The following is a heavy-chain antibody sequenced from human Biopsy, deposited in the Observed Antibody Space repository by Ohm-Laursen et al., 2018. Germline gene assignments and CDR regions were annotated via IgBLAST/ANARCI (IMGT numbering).Heavy chain of an antibody. V-gene: IGHV4-59*01. CDR1: GGSISSDG. D-gene: IGHD2/OR15-2a*01. J-gene: IGHJ6*02. CDR3: TRATNSTGWPYYYFYGMDI. Sequence: SETLSLTCTVSGGSISSDGWSWIRQTPGKGLEWIGYVYYSGTTTYNPSLRSRVTISVDTSMNQISLRLQSVTAADTAIYYCTRATNSTGWPYYYFYGMDIWGQGTTATVSS. CDR2: VYYSGTT.